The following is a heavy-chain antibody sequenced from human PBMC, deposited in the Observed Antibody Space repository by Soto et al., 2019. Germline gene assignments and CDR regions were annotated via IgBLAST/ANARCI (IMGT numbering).Heavy chain of an antibody. D-gene: IGHD3-22*01. Sequence: PSETLSLTCTVSSGSISIHYWSWIRQPPGKGLEWIGEINHRGSTNYNPSLKSRVTISVDTSKNQFSLKLSSVTAADTAVYYCARSMYYSDGSNYSPFDYWGQGTLVTVSS. CDR3: ARSMYYSDGSNYSPFDY. CDR1: SGSISIHY. CDR2: INHRGST. V-gene: IGHV4-34*01. J-gene: IGHJ4*02.